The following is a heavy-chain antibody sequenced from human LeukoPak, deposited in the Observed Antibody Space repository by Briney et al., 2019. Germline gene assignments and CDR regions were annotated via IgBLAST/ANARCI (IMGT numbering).Heavy chain of an antibody. CDR2: INTYNTDT. CDR3: ARASGGSRGAATYYFDY. CDR1: GYTFATYG. J-gene: IGHJ4*02. V-gene: IGHV1-18*01. D-gene: IGHD3-10*01. Sequence: ASVKVSCKASGYTFATYGVSWVRRAPGQGLEWMGWINTYNTDTKYAQKFLGRVILTTDTFMSTAYMELRSLRSDDTAVYYCARASGGSRGAATYYFDYWGQGTLVTVSS.